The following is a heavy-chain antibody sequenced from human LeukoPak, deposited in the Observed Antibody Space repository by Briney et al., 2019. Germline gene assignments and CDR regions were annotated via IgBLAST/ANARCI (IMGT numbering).Heavy chain of an antibody. J-gene: IGHJ4*02. V-gene: IGHV4-34*01. D-gene: IGHD2-15*01. CDR3: ARGGYSSGFCGRSKLCPHYFDY. CDR2: INHSGST. CDR1: GGSFSGYY. Sequence: PSETLSLTCAVYGGSFSGYYWSWIRQPPGKGLEWIGEINHSGSTNYNPSLKSRVTISVDTSKNQFSLKLSSVTAADTAVYYCARGGYSSGFCGRSKLCPHYFDYWGQGTLVTVSS.